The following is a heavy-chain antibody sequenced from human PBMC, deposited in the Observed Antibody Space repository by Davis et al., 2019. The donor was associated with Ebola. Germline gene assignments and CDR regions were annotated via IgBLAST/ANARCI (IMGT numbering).Heavy chain of an antibody. CDR3: ARGVAVGGFYFDY. J-gene: IGHJ4*02. CDR2: IYRDGSEK. CDR1: GFIVSDKY. V-gene: IGHV3-7*03. Sequence: RRSLRLSCAASGFIVSDKYMSWVRQAPGKGLEWVPNIYRDGSEKYYVDSVKGRFTISRDNTKNSLYLQMNSLRAEDTAVYFCARGVAVGGFYFDYWGQGTLVTVSS. D-gene: IGHD6-19*01.